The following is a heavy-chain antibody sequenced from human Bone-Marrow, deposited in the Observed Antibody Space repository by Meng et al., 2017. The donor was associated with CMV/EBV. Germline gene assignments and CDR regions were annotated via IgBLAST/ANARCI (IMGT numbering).Heavy chain of an antibody. Sequence: GGSLRLSCAASGFTFSSYWMHWVRQAPGKGLVRVSRINSDGSSTSYADSVKGRFTISRDNAKNTLYLQMNSLRAEDTAVYYCAREDSSSWFYYYYGMDVWGQGTTVTVSS. V-gene: IGHV3-74*01. J-gene: IGHJ6*02. CDR2: INSDGSST. CDR1: GFTFSSYW. CDR3: AREDSSSWFYYYYGMDV. D-gene: IGHD6-13*01.